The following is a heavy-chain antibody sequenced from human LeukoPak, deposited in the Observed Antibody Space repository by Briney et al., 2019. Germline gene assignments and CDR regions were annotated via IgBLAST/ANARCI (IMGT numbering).Heavy chain of an antibody. V-gene: IGHV3-30*02. CDR3: AKDHGDCFDY. CDR1: GFTFSSYG. D-gene: IGHD4-17*01. CDR2: IRYDGSNK. Sequence: GGSLRLSCAASGFTFSSYGMHWVRQAPGKGLEWVAFIRYDGSNKYYADSVKGRFTISRDNSKTTLYLQMNSLRVEDTAVYYCAKDHGDCFDYWGQGTLVTVSS. J-gene: IGHJ4*02.